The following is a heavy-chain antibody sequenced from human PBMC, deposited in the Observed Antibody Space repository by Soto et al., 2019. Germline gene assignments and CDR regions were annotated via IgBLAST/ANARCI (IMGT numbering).Heavy chain of an antibody. Sequence: SVKVSCKTSGDTFTSYVISWVRQAPGQGLEWVGGIIPLFKTTNYAQKFQGRVTITADESTNTAYMELSSLRSEDTAVYYCARNLVAVHGRKGDWGRGTLVTVSS. CDR1: GDTFTSYV. D-gene: IGHD6-19*01. CDR2: IIPLFKTT. V-gene: IGHV1-69*13. J-gene: IGHJ4*02. CDR3: ARNLVAVHGRKGD.